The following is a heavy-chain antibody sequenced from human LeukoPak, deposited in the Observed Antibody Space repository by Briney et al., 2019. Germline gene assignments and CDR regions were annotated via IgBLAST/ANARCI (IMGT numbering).Heavy chain of an antibody. D-gene: IGHD3-10*01. Sequence: GGSLRLSCAASNFVFSDYYMSWVRQAPGKGLQWVSYISSGGDSIYYADSVRGRFTISRDNAKNSLYLQMNSLRADDTAAYYCAREMDGEYGSGTFYDLWGQGNMVTVSS. CDR3: AREMDGEYGSGTFYDL. V-gene: IGHV3-11*01. J-gene: IGHJ5*02. CDR1: NFVFSDYY. CDR2: ISSGGDSI.